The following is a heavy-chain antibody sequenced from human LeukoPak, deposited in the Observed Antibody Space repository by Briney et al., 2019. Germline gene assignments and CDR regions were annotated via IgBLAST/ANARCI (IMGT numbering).Heavy chain of an antibody. D-gene: IGHD3-9*01. Sequence: ASVKVSCKASGYTFSSYGMSWVRQAPGQGLEWMGWIRAYSGNTNYAQTLQGRVTITTDTSTSTPYMELRSLRADDTAVYYCARDSHILTGYYKLDYYHYGIDAWGQGTTVTVSS. CDR2: IRAYSGNT. V-gene: IGHV1-18*01. J-gene: IGHJ6*02. CDR1: GYTFSSYG. CDR3: ARDSHILTGYYKLDYYHYGIDA.